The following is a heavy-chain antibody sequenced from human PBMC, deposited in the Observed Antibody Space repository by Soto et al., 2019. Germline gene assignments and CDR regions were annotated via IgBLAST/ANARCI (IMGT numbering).Heavy chain of an antibody. V-gene: IGHV2-5*02. CDR3: AHRVLRTVFGLVTTTAIYFDF. CDR2: IYWDYDK. D-gene: IGHD3-3*01. J-gene: IGHJ4*02. CDR1: GFSLTTSGVG. Sequence: QITLNESGPTVVRPTETLTLTCRFSGFSLTTSGVGVGWIRQSPGKAPEWLALIYWDYDKRYSASLKSRLTITTDTSKNQVVLTVSDLDPTDTATYYCAHRVLRTVFGLVTTTAIYFDFWGQGTPVAVSS.